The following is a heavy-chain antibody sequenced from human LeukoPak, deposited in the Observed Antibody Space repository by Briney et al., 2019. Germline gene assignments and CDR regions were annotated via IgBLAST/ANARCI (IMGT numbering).Heavy chain of an antibody. CDR2: IYSGGST. CDR3: ARHKTEKQWLVPLDY. J-gene: IGHJ4*02. Sequence: PGGSLRLSCAASGFTFSSYAMSWVRQAPGKGLEWVSVIYSGGSTYYADSVKGRFTISRDNSKNTLYLQMNSLRAEDTAVYYCARHKTEKQWLVPLDYWGQGTLVTVSS. CDR1: GFTFSSYA. V-gene: IGHV3-66*04. D-gene: IGHD6-19*01.